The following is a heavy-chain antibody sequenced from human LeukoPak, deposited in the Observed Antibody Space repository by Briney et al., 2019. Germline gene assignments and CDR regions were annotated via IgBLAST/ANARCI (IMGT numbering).Heavy chain of an antibody. J-gene: IGHJ4*02. CDR3: AREADWGAYFDY. CDR2: ISASGGST. Sequence: GGSLRLSCAASGFTFSNAWMSWVRQAPGKGLEWVSAISASGGSTYYVDSVKGRFTISRDNSKNTLYLQINSLRAEDTAVYYCAREADWGAYFDYWGQGTLVTVSS. CDR1: GFTFSNAW. V-gene: IGHV3-23*01. D-gene: IGHD7-27*01.